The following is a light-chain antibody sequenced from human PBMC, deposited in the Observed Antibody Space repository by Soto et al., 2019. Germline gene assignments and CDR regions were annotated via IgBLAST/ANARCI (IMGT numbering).Light chain of an antibody. Sequence: EIVVTPAPGTLSLSPGERATLSCRASQSISNDHLAWYQQKPGQAPRLLIYGTSNRATGGIADRFSGSVSGTDFTLTISRLEPEDFAEYYCQYYGSSVTFAGGTKVEIK. CDR2: GTS. CDR1: QSISNDH. V-gene: IGKV3-20*01. CDR3: QYYGSSVT. J-gene: IGKJ4*01.